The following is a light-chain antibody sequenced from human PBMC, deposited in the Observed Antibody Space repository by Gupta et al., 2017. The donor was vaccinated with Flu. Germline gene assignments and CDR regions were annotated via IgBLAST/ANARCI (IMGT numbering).Light chain of an antibody. V-gene: IGLV8-61*01. CDR3: VLYMGSGISV. CDR1: SGSVSTTFY. CDR2: STN. Sequence: TVTLTCGLTSGSVSTTFYPTWYQQTPGQSPRTLIYSTNIRSSGVPDRFSGSIIGNRAALTITGAQADDEPDYYCVLYMGSGISVFGGGTKLTVL. J-gene: IGLJ3*02.